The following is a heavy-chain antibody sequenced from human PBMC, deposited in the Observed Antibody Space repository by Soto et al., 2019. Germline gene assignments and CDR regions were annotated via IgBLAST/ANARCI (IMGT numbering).Heavy chain of an antibody. V-gene: IGHV4-59*01. D-gene: IGHD3-9*01. CDR3: ARVVSSGYSDA. Sequence: PSETLSLTCSVSGGSMTNYYWSWIRRPPGKGLEWIGYVHYSGTTRYNPPLKSRVTISIDTSKNQFSLELTSVTAADTAMYFCARVVSSGYSDAWGQGTLVTVSS. CDR1: GGSMTNYY. CDR2: VHYSGTT. J-gene: IGHJ5*02.